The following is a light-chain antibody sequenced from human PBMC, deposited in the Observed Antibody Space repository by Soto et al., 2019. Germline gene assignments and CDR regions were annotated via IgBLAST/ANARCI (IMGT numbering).Light chain of an antibody. Sequence: EIVLTQSPGTVSLSPGERATLSCRASQSVGSRWLAWYQQKPGQAPRVLIYGGSNRATGIPDRFSGSGSGTDFTLTISRLEPEDFPVYYCHQYYSSRTFGQGTKVEMK. J-gene: IGKJ1*01. V-gene: IGKV3-20*01. CDR3: HQYYSSRT. CDR2: GGS. CDR1: QSVGSRW.